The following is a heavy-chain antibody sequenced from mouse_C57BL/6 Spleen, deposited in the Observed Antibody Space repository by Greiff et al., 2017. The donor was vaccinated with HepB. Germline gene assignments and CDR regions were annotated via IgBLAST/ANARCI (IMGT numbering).Heavy chain of an antibody. Sequence: QVQLKESGAELMKPGASVKLSCKATGYTFTGYWIEWVKQRPGHGLEWIGEILPGSGSTNYNEKFKGKATFTADTSSNTAYMQLSSLTTEDSAIYYCASSYYYGSSYQYYFDYWGQGTTLTVSS. D-gene: IGHD1-1*01. V-gene: IGHV1-9*01. CDR3: ASSYYYGSSYQYYFDY. CDR2: ILPGSGST. J-gene: IGHJ2*01. CDR1: GYTFTGYW.